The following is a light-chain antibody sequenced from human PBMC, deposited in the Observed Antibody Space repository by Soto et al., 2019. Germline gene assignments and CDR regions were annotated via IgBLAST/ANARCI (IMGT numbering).Light chain of an antibody. CDR3: QQYNTYST. J-gene: IGKJ5*01. CDR1: QSISRW. CDR2: DAS. V-gene: IGKV1-5*01. Sequence: DIQITQSPSTLSASVGDRVTITCRASQSISRWLALYQQKPGKAPKALIYDASTLRSGVPSRFSGGGSGTEFTLTISSLQPDDFATYYCQQYNTYSTFGQGTRLEIK.